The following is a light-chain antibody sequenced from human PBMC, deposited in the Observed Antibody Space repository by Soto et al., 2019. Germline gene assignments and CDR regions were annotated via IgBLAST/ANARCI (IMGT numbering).Light chain of an antibody. V-gene: IGKV3-11*01. CDR2: YAS. Sequence: VLPPSPALLSLSLGERAPLSCRASRSIATSLAWYHHSPGQAPRLLLYYASDRATGIPARFSGSGSGTDFTLTISSLEAEDFSVYYCQQRRYSVTFGGGTKVEIK. CDR3: QQRRYSVT. CDR1: RSIATS. J-gene: IGKJ4*01.